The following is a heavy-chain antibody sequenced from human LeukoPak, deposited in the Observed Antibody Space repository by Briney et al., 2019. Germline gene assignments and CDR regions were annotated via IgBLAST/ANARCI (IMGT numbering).Heavy chain of an antibody. J-gene: IGHJ3*02. CDR1: GGSISSSSYY. V-gene: IGHV4-39*01. Sequence: PSETLSLTCTVSGGSISSSSYYWGWIRQPPGKGLEWIGSIYYSGSTYYNPSLKSRVTISVDTSKNQFSLKLSSVTAADTAVYYCARMDRAVNAFDIWGQGTLVTVSS. D-gene: IGHD6-19*01. CDR3: ARMDRAVNAFDI. CDR2: IYYSGST.